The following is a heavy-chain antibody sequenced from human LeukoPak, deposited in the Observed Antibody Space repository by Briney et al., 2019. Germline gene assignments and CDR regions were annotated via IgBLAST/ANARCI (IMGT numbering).Heavy chain of an antibody. J-gene: IGHJ6*02. D-gene: IGHD4-11*01. CDR1: GFTFRNFW. CDR3: ARASTAGVYYYGLDV. V-gene: IGHV3-7*01. CDR2: IKQDGSEK. Sequence: GGSLRLSCVASGFTFRNFWMSWVRQAPGKGLEWVANIKQDGSEKYYGDSVKGRFTISRDNAKNSLYLQMNSLRAEDTAVYYCARASTAGVYYYGLDVWGQGTTVTVSS.